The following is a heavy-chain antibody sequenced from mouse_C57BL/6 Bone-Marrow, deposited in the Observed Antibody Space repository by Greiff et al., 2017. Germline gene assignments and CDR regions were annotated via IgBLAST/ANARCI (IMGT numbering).Heavy chain of an antibody. Sequence: QVHVKQSGAELVKPGASVKLSCKASGYTFTSYWMHWVKQRPGRGLEWIGRIDPNSGGTKYNEKFKSKATLTVDKPSSTAYMQLSSLTSEDSSVYYCARSGSSYPYYFDYWGQGTTLTVSS. CDR2: IDPNSGGT. CDR1: GYTFTSYW. V-gene: IGHV1-72*01. J-gene: IGHJ2*01. D-gene: IGHD1-1*01. CDR3: ARSGSSYPYYFDY.